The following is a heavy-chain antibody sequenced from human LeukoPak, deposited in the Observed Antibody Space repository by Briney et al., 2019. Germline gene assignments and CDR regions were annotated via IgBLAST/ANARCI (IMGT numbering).Heavy chain of an antibody. CDR2: ISYDGSNK. J-gene: IGHJ4*02. CDR3: ASRGGTVTTDY. V-gene: IGHV3-30*04. CDR1: GFTFSSYA. D-gene: IGHD4-17*01. Sequence: PGGSLRLSCAASGFTFSSYAMRWVRQAPGKGLEWVAVISYDGSNKYYADSVKGLFTISRDNSKNTLYLQTNSLRSEDTAVYYCASRGGTVTTDYWGQGTLVTVSS.